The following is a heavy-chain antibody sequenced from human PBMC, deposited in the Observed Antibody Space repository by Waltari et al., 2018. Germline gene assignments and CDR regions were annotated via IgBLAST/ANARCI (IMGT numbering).Heavy chain of an antibody. Sequence: QLQLQESGSGLVKPSQTLSLTCAVSGGSISSGGYSWSWIRQPPGKGLEWIGYIYHSGSTYYNPSLKSRVTISVDRSKNQFSLKLSAVTAADTTVYYCAREGSGSFYGMDVWGQGTTVTVSS. CDR3: AREGSGSFYGMDV. V-gene: IGHV4-30-2*01. J-gene: IGHJ6*02. D-gene: IGHD1-26*01. CDR2: IYHSGST. CDR1: GGSISSGGYS.